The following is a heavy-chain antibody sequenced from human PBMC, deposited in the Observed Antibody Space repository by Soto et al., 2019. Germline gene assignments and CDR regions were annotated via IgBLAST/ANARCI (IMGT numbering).Heavy chain of an antibody. D-gene: IGHD2-2*01. J-gene: IGHJ3*02. CDR1: GYSKSSSNW. Sequence: QVQLQESGPGLVKPSDTLSLICAVSGYSKSSSNWWGWIRQPPGKGLEWIGNIYYSGSAYYNQSLKSRVTMSVDTSKNQFSLKLTSVTAVDTAVYYCARGDYAKAFDIWGQGTTVTVSS. V-gene: IGHV4-28*03. CDR3: ARGDYAKAFDI. CDR2: IYYSGSA.